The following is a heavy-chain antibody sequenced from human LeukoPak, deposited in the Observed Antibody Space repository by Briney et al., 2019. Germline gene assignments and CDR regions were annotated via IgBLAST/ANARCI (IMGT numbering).Heavy chain of an antibody. CDR3: ARDNWTDY. J-gene: IGHJ4*02. CDR1: GFTFSTYW. Sequence: GRSLRLSCAASGFTFSTYWMTWVRQAPGKGLEWVANIKEDGSGTYYVDSVKGRFTFSRDNAKNSLYLQMNNLRVEDTAVYYCARDNWTDYWGQGTLVTVSS. D-gene: IGHD3/OR15-3a*01. V-gene: IGHV3-7*01. CDR2: IKEDGSGT.